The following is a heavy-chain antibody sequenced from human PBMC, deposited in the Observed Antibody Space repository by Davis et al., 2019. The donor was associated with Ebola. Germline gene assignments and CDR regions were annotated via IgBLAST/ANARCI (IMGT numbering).Heavy chain of an antibody. D-gene: IGHD2-2*01. CDR3: ARQDLDCSSSSCYGPYYYGMDV. CDR1: GFSFSRYW. V-gene: IGHV3-7*01. Sequence: ESLKISCAASGFSFSRYWMSWVRQAPGKGLEWVANIKQDGSEKYYVDSVKGRFTISRDNAKNSLYLQMNSLRAEDTAVYYCARQDLDCSSSSCYGPYYYGMDVWGQGTTVTVSS. J-gene: IGHJ6*02. CDR2: IKQDGSEK.